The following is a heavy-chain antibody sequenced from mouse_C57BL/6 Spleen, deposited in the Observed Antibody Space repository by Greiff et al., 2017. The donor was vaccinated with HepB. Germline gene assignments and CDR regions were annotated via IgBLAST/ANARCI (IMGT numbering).Heavy chain of an antibody. J-gene: IGHJ3*01. CDR3: TPNYYGSSPWFAY. Sequence: EVQLQQSGAELVRPGASVKLSCTASGFNIKDDYMHWVKQRPEQGPERIGWIDPENGDTEYASKFQGKATITADPSSNTAYLELSSLTSEDTAVYYCTPNYYGSSPWFAYWGQGTLVTVSA. CDR2: IDPENGDT. D-gene: IGHD1-1*01. CDR1: GFNIKDDY. V-gene: IGHV14-4*01.